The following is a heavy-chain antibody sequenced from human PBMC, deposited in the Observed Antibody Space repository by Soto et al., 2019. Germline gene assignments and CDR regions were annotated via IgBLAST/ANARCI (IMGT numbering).Heavy chain of an antibody. CDR1: GYTFTSYA. Sequence: GASVKVSCKASGYTFTSYAMHWVRQAPGQRLEWMGWINAGNGNTKYSQKIKGRVTITRDTSASTAYMELSSLRSEDTAVYYCARGSGYYYWDDYWGQGTLVTVSS. J-gene: IGHJ4*02. CDR3: ARGSGYYYWDDY. CDR2: INAGNGNT. D-gene: IGHD3-22*01. V-gene: IGHV1-3*01.